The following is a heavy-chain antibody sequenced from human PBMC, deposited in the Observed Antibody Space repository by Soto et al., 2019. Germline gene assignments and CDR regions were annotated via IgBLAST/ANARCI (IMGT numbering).Heavy chain of an antibody. CDR3: ASLVGVTKNYFDY. CDR1: GGSFSGYY. J-gene: IGHJ4*02. D-gene: IGHD2-8*01. CDR2: INHSGST. Sequence: SETLSLTCAVYGGSFSGYYWSWIRQPPGKGLEWIGEINHSGSTNYNPSLKSRVTISVDTSKNQFSLKLSSVTAADTAVYYCASLVGVTKNYFDYWGQGTLVTVSS. V-gene: IGHV4-34*01.